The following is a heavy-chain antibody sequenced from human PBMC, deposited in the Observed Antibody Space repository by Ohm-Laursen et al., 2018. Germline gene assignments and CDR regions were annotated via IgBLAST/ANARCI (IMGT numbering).Heavy chain of an antibody. CDR3: GRGPRGINGGKSDR. V-gene: IGHV3-74*01. Sequence: SLRLSCAASGFAFSSYAMSWVRQAPGKGLVWVSRIISDGSSTDYADSVKGRFTISRDNAKDSLYLQINSLRVEDTAVYYCGRGPRGINGGKSDRWGQGTLVTVSS. CDR2: IISDGSST. CDR1: GFAFSSYA. J-gene: IGHJ5*02. D-gene: IGHD7-27*01.